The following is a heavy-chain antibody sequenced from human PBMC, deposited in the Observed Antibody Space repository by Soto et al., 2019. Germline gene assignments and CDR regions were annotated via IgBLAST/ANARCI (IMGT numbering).Heavy chain of an antibody. CDR1: GFSFSRYA. V-gene: IGHV3-30*04. J-gene: IGHJ4*02. CDR3: ARSTSGAVAESFDV. CDR2: ISKDGSHK. Sequence: PGGSLRLSCAASGFSFSRYAIHWVRQAPGKGLEWVAVISKDGSHKYYLDSVKGRFTISRDNSKNILYLQMNSLRDEDTAVYYCARSTSGAVAESFDVWGQGTQGTVSS. D-gene: IGHD2-15*01.